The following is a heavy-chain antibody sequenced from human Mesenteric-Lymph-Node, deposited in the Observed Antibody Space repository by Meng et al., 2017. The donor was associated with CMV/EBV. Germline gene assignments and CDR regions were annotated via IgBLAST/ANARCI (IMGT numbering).Heavy chain of an antibody. D-gene: IGHD4-23*01. Sequence: GSGFAFSNYAMRWVREAPGKGLEWVSTISDNGSRTYYADSVKGRFTISRDNSKNTLYLQMNSLRAEDTALYYCAKRISGGKLYYFDYWGQGTLVTVSS. J-gene: IGHJ4*02. CDR3: AKRISGGKLYYFDY. V-gene: IGHV3-23*01. CDR1: GFAFSNYA. CDR2: ISDNGSRT.